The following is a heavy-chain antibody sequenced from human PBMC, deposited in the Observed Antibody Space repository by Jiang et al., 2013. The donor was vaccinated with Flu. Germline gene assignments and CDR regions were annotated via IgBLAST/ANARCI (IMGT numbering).Heavy chain of an antibody. CDR2: ISSSSSYI. CDR3: ARGRRITIFGVDHHMGGWFDP. CDR1: GFTFSSYS. Sequence: VQLVESGGGLVKPGGSLRLSCAASGFTFSSYSMNWVRQAPGKGLEWVSSISSSSSYIYYADSVKGRFTISRDNAKNSLYLQMNSLRAEDTAVYYCARGRRITIFGVDHHMGGWFDPWGQGTLVTVSS. D-gene: IGHD3-3*01. V-gene: IGHV3-21*01. J-gene: IGHJ5*02.